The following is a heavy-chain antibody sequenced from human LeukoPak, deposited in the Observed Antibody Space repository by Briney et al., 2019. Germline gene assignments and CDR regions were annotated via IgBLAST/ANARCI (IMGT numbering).Heavy chain of an antibody. J-gene: IGHJ4*02. CDR1: GFTFSSYA. D-gene: IGHD2-21*02. V-gene: IGHV3-23*01. CDR3: AKVPAAYCGGDCYYDY. Sequence: GGSLRLSCAASGFTFSSYAMSWVRQDPGKGLGWVSAISGSGGSTYYADSVKGRFTISRDNSKNTLYLQMNSLRAEDTAVYYCAKVPAAYCGGDCYYDYWGQGTLVTVPS. CDR2: ISGSGGST.